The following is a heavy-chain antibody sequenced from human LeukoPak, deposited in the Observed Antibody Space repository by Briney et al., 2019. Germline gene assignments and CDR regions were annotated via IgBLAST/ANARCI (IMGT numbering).Heavy chain of an antibody. CDR1: GFTFSSYA. J-gene: IGHJ4*02. CDR2: ISGSGGST. CDR3: AKITYYDILTGYLVAPYFDY. D-gene: IGHD3-9*01. V-gene: IGHV3-23*01. Sequence: GGSLRLSCAASGFTFSSYAMSWVRQAPGKGLEWVSAISGSGGSTYYADSVKGRSTISRDNSKNTLYLQMNSLRAEDTAVYYCAKITYYDILTGYLVAPYFDYWGQGTLVTVPS.